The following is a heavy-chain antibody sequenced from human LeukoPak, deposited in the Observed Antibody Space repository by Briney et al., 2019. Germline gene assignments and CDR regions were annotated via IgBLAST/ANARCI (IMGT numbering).Heavy chain of an antibody. CDR2: INPNSGGT. CDR3: ASGGYCSGGSCYGDDY. CDR1: GYTFTGYY. Sequence: ASVKDSFKASGYTFTGYYIHWVRQAPGQGLEWMGWINPNSGGTNYAQKFQGRVTMTRDTSISTAYMELSRLRSDDTAVYYCASGGYCSGGSCYGDDYWGQGTLLTVSS. J-gene: IGHJ4*02. D-gene: IGHD2-15*01. V-gene: IGHV1-2*02.